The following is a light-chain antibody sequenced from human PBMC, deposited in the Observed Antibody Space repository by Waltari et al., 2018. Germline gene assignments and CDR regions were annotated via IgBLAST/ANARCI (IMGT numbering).Light chain of an antibody. CDR2: DAS. Sequence: EIVLTPSPATLPLSPGDRATLSCRASQSVSSYLAWYQQKPGQAPRLLIYDASNRATGIPARFSGSGSGTDFTLTISSLEPEDFAVYYCQQRSNWPPWTFGQGTKVEIK. CDR1: QSVSSY. CDR3: QQRSNWPPWT. V-gene: IGKV3-11*01. J-gene: IGKJ1*01.